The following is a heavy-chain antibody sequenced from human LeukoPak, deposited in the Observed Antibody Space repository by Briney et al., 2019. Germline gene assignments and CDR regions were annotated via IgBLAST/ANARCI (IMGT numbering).Heavy chain of an antibody. D-gene: IGHD3-10*01. CDR3: ARTSYYSGSGAYYYFDY. CDR2: IDWDDDK. V-gene: IGHV2-70*04. CDR1: GFSLSIGGMR. Sequence: SGPTLVNPTQTLTLTCTFSGFSLSIGGMRVNWIRQPPGKALEWLARIDWDDDKFYSTSLKTRLTISKDTSKNQVVLTMANMDPVDTATYYCARTSYYSGSGAYYYFDYWGQGILVTVSS. J-gene: IGHJ4*02.